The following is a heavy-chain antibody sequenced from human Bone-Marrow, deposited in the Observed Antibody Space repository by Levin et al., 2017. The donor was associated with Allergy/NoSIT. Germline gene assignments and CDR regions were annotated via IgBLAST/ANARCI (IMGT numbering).Heavy chain of an antibody. Sequence: GESLKISCKASGYTFTSYDINWVRQATGQGLEWMGWMNPNSGNTGYAQKFQGRVTMTRNTSISTAYMELSSLRSEDTAVYYCARLETQDYQPSALLDILTANYGMDVWGQGTTVTVSS. CDR2: MNPNSGNT. CDR1: GYTFTSYD. D-gene: IGHD3-9*01. V-gene: IGHV1-8*01. CDR3: ARLETQDYQPSALLDILTANYGMDV. J-gene: IGHJ6*02.